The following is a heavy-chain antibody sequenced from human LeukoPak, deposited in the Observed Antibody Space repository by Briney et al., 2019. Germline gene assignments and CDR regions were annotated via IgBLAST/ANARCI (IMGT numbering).Heavy chain of an antibody. Sequence: ASVKVSCKASGYTFTGYYMQWVRQAPGQGLEWMGRINPNSGGTNYAQKFQGRVTMTRDTSISTAYMELSRLRSDDTAVYYCARVWPGIYHYSDGYKSLYYMDVWGKGTTVTVSS. J-gene: IGHJ6*03. V-gene: IGHV1-2*06. CDR2: INPNSGGT. D-gene: IGHD5-18*01. CDR1: GYTFTGYY. CDR3: ARVWPGIYHYSDGYKSLYYMDV.